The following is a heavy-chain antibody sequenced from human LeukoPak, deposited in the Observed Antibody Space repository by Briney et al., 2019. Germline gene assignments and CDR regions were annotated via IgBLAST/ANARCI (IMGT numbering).Heavy chain of an antibody. D-gene: IGHD4-11*01. CDR1: GGSIYGHH. CDR3: ARGQGTVTTH. V-gene: IGHV4-34*01. CDR2: INHSGSA. Sequence: SETLSLTCTVSGGSIYGHHWSWIRQPPGKGLEWIGEINHSGSANYNPSLMSRVTISLDTSKNHFSLNLSSVTAADTAVYYCARGQGTVTTHWGQGTLVTVSS. J-gene: IGHJ4*02.